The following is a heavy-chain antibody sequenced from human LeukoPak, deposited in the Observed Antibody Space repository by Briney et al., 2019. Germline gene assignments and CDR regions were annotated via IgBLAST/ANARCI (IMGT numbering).Heavy chain of an antibody. CDR1: GYTFTSYG. J-gene: IGHJ4*02. D-gene: IGHD3-22*01. V-gene: IGHV1-18*01. Sequence: ASVKVSCKASGYTFTSYGISWVRQAPGQGLEWMGWISAYNGNTNYAQKLQGRVTMTTDTSTSTVYMELSSLRSEDTAVYYCARGPRAGDRLFDYWGQGTLVTVSS. CDR2: ISAYNGNT. CDR3: ARGPRAGDRLFDY.